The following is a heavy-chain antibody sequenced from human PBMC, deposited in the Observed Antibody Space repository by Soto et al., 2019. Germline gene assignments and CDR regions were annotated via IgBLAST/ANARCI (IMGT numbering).Heavy chain of an antibody. D-gene: IGHD1-26*01. CDR2: ISGSGDKT. CDR3: AKDRFGIVGPVDY. Sequence: PGGSLRLSCAASGLIFSDYAMSWVRQAPGKGLECVACISGSGDKTFYADSVKGRFTISIDNSKNTVSLHMNSLRFDDTAVYFCAKDRFGIVGPVDYWGPGTLVTVSS. J-gene: IGHJ4*02. V-gene: IGHV3-23*01. CDR1: GLIFSDYA.